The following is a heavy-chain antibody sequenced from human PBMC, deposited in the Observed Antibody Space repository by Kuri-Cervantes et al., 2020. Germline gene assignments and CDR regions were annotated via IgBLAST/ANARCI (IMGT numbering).Heavy chain of an antibody. D-gene: IGHD3-3*01. V-gene: IGHV3-30*03. CDR2: ISYDGSNK. Sequence: GGSLRLSCAASGFTFSSYCMHWVRQAPGKGLEWVAVISYDGSNKSYADSVKGRLTISRDNSKNTLYLPMNSLRAEDTAVYYCARGGNEMRDYYDFWSGPIDIDHWGQGTLVTVSS. J-gene: IGHJ4*02. CDR3: ARGGNEMRDYYDFWSGPIDIDH. CDR1: GFTFSSYC.